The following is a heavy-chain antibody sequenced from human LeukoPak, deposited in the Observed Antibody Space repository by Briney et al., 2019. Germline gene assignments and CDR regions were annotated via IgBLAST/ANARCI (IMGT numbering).Heavy chain of an antibody. J-gene: IGHJ4*02. CDR2: ISAYNGNT. Sequence: GASVKVSCKASGYTFTSYGISWVRQAPGQGLEWMGWISAYNGNTNYAQKLQGRVTMTTDTSTSTAYMELRSLRSDDTAVYYCARSAYSYGPFGTYYYDSSTGDWGQGTLVTVSS. CDR1: GYTFTSYG. D-gene: IGHD3-22*01. V-gene: IGHV1-18*01. CDR3: ARSAYSYGPFGTYYYDSSTGD.